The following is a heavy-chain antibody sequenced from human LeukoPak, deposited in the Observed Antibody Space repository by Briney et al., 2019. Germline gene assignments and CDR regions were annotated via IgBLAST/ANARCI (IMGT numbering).Heavy chain of an antibody. CDR1: GFTFSSYG. D-gene: IGHD2-15*01. V-gene: IGHV3-23*01. J-gene: IGHJ6*03. CDR2: ISATGGTT. Sequence: PGGSLRLSCAASGFTFSSYGMSWVRQAPGKGLEWVSAISATGGTTYYADSVKGRFTISRDNSKNTLYLQMNSLRAEDTAIYYCAKNGDRGAYCSGGSCYPYYYYYIDVWGKGTTATISS. CDR3: AKNGDRGAYCSGGSCYPYYYYYIDV.